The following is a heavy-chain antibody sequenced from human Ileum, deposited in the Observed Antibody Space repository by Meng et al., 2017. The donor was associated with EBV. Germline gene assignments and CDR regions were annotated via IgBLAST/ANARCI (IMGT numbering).Heavy chain of an antibody. J-gene: IGHJ4*02. CDR2: IYHSGST. Sequence: QGVGPGLGKPSGTLSRLCAVSGGSISSSKWWGWARQPPGKGLEWIGEIYHSGSTNYNPSLKSRVTISVDKSKNQFSLKLSSVTAADTAVYYCARSDEGYCSGGSCYGGGFDYWGQGTLVTVSS. CDR1: GGSISSSKW. CDR3: ARSDEGYCSGGSCYGGGFDY. V-gene: IGHV4-4*02. D-gene: IGHD2-15*01.